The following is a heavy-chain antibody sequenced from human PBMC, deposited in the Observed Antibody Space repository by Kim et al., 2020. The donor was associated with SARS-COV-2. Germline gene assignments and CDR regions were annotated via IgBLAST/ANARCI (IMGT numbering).Heavy chain of an antibody. D-gene: IGHD3-9*01. Sequence: DSMKSRFTISRDDSRNMLYLQMNSLRAEDTALYYCARAREVRYLDWLLIHYWSQGTLVTVSS. V-gene: IGHV3-30*01. CDR3: ARAREVRYLDWLLIHY. J-gene: IGHJ4*02.